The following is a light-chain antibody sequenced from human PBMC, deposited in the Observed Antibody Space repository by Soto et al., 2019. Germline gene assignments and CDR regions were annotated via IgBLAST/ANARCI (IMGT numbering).Light chain of an antibody. J-gene: IGLJ3*02. CDR3: CAYAGSNKWV. Sequence: QSALTQPPSASGSPGQSVTISCSGTSSDVGGYKYVSWYQHHPGQAPKLLSFEVSKRPSGVPNRFSGSKSGNTASLTVSGLQAEDEADYYCCAYAGSNKWVFGGGTKLTVL. V-gene: IGLV2-8*01. CDR2: EVS. CDR1: SSDVGGYKY.